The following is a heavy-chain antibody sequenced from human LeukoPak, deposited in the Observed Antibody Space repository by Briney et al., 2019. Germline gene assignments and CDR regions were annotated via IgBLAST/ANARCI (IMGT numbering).Heavy chain of an antibody. Sequence: SVKVSCKASGGTFSSYAISWVRQAPGQGLEWMGGIIPIFGTANYAQKFQGRVTITADESTSTAYMELSSLRSEDTAVYYCAGRCSSTSCYPFDYWGQGTLVTVSS. CDR3: AGRCSSTSCYPFDY. D-gene: IGHD2-2*01. V-gene: IGHV1-69*13. J-gene: IGHJ4*02. CDR1: GGTFSSYA. CDR2: IIPIFGTA.